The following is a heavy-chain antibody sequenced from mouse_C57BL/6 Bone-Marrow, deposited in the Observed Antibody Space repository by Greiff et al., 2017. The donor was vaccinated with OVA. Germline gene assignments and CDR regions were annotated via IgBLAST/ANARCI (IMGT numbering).Heavy chain of an antibody. CDR2: IYPRSGNT. V-gene: IGHV1-81*01. D-gene: IGHD1-1*01. CDR1: GYTFTSYG. CDR3: ARSYYYGSSYGYCDY. J-gene: IGHJ2*01. Sequence: QVQLQQSGAELARPGASVKLSCKASGYTFTSYGISWVKQRTGQGLEWIGEIYPRSGNTYYNEKFKGKATLTADKSSSTAYMELRSLTSEDSAVYFCARSYYYGSSYGYCDYWGQGTTLTVSS.